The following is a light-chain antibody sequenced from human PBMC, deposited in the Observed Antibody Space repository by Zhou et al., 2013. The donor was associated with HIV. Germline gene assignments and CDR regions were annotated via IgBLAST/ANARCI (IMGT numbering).Light chain of an antibody. Sequence: DIQLTQSPPFLSASLGSRVSITCRASQGITTSLAWYQQRPGKAPKLLIYAASTLQTGVPSRFSGRGSGTEFTLTIRSLQPEDSATYYCQQFNGFPITFGQGTRLQI. CDR1: QGITTS. CDR3: QQFNGFPIT. J-gene: IGKJ5*01. V-gene: IGKV1-9*01. CDR2: AAS.